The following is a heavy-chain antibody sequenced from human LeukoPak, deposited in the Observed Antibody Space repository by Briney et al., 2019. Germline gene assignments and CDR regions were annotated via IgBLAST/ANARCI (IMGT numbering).Heavy chain of an antibody. CDR2: IKQDGSEK. CDR3: ARDRDNWFDP. D-gene: IGHD3-10*01. J-gene: IGHJ5*02. V-gene: IGHV3-7*01. Sequence: GGSLRLSCAASGFTFSSYAMSWVRQAPGKGLEWVANIKQDGSEKYYVDSAKGRFTISRDNAKNSLYLQMNSLRAEDTAVYYCARDRDNWFDPWGQGTLVTVSS. CDR1: GFTFSSYA.